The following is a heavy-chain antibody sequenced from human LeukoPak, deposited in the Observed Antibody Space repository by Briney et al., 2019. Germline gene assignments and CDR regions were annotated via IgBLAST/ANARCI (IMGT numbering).Heavy chain of an antibody. V-gene: IGHV3-21*01. CDR1: GFTFSIFA. D-gene: IGHD4-17*01. CDR3: ASGAGGEYELYFDY. CDR2: ISSSSSYI. J-gene: IGHJ4*02. Sequence: GGSLRLFCAACGFTFSIFAMSGAPHATGRAVVCVASISSSSSYIYYADSVKGRFTISRDNAKNSLYLQMNSLRAEDTAVYYCASGAGGEYELYFDYWGQGTLVTVSS.